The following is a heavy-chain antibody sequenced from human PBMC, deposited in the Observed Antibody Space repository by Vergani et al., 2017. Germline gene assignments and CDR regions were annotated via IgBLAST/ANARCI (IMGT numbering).Heavy chain of an antibody. J-gene: IGHJ3*02. D-gene: IGHD1-26*01. CDR2: IYYSGST. Sequence: QVQLQESGPGLVKPSETLSLTCTVSGGSISSYYWSWIRQPPGKGLEWIGYIYYSGSTNYNPFLKSRVTISVDTSKNQFSLKLSSVTAADTAVYYCAREPELLRAFDIWGQGTMVTVSS. CDR1: GGSISSYY. V-gene: IGHV4-59*01. CDR3: AREPELLRAFDI.